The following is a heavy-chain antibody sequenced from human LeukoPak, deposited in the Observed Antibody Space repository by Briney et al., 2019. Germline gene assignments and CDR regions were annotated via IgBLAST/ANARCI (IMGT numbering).Heavy chain of an antibody. Sequence: GGSLRLSCAASGFTFSGYAMSWVRQAPGKGLEWVSAISGSGGSTYYADSVKGRFTISRDNSKNTLYLQMNSLRAEDMAVYYCANGVRFIPPDIWGQGTMVTVSS. CDR3: ANGVRFIPPDI. J-gene: IGHJ3*02. CDR2: ISGSGGST. V-gene: IGHV3-23*01. D-gene: IGHD3-3*01. CDR1: GFTFSGYA.